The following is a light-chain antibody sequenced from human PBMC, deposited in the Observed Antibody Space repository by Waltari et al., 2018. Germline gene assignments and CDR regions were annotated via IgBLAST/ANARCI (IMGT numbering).Light chain of an antibody. J-gene: IGLJ3*02. CDR2: EVS. V-gene: IGLV2-23*02. Sequence: SALTQPASVSGSPGPSITISCTGTSSDVGRYNLVSWYQQHPGKAPKLMMYEVSKRPWGVSKRSSGSKTANTACLTIAGLQAEDEAEDHCCSYVGSSTWGYGGGTELTV. CDR3: CSYVGSSTWG. CDR1: SSDVGRYNL.